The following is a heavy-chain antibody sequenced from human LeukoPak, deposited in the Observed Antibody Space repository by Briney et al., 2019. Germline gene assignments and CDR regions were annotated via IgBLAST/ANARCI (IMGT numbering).Heavy chain of an antibody. Sequence: KTSETLSLTCAVYGGSFSGYYWSWIRQPPGKGLEWIGEINHSGSTNYNPSLKSRVTISVDTSKNQFSLKLSSVTAADTAVYYCARAPQQWLVSNWFDPWGQGTLVTVSS. J-gene: IGHJ5*02. D-gene: IGHD6-19*01. CDR1: GGSFSGYY. CDR3: ARAPQQWLVSNWFDP. V-gene: IGHV4-34*01. CDR2: INHSGST.